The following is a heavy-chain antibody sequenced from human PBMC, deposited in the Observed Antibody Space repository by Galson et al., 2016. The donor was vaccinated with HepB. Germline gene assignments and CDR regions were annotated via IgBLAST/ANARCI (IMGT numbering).Heavy chain of an antibody. Sequence: SVKVSCKASGYTFSNYAMHWVRQAPRQRLEWVGWINAGSGKTKYSEKFRGRATISRDTSASTAYMDLSSLRCEDTAVYYCARSIVGGSLGMDVWGQGTTVTVSS. CDR2: INAGSGKT. D-gene: IGHD1-26*01. CDR3: ARSIVGGSLGMDV. V-gene: IGHV1-3*01. CDR1: GYTFSNYA. J-gene: IGHJ6*02.